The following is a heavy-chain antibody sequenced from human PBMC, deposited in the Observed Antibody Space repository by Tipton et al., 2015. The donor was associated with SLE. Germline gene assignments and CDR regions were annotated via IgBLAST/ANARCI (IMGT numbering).Heavy chain of an antibody. Sequence: SGFTYSGDAMHWVRQAPGKGLEWVAFIRADGSNKDYADSVKGRFTISRDNAKNSLYLQMNSLRVEDTAVYYCATLPGRYQLLGDDYWGQGTLVTVSS. D-gene: IGHD2-2*01. CDR2: IRADGSNK. CDR3: ATLPGRYQLLGDDY. V-gene: IGHV3-33*03. J-gene: IGHJ4*02. CDR1: GFTYSGDA.